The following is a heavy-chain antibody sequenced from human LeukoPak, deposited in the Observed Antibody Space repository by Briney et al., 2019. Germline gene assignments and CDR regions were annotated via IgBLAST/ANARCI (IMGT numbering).Heavy chain of an antibody. V-gene: IGHV4-59*01. CDR2: IYYSGST. CDR3: ARDTSLRPIDCSSTSCNSYYYYYGMDV. Sequence: SETLSLTCTVSGGSISSYYWSWIRQPPGKGLEWIGYIYYSGSTNYNPSLKSRVTISVDTSKNQFSLKLSSVTAADTAVYYCARDTSLRPIDCSSTSCNSYYYYYGMDVWGQGTTATVSS. CDR1: GGSISSYY. J-gene: IGHJ6*02. D-gene: IGHD2-2*01.